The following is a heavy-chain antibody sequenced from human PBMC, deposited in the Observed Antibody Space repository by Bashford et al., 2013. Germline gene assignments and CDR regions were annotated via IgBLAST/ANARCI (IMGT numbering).Heavy chain of an antibody. D-gene: IGHD6-19*01. Sequence: VRQAPGKGLEWVSYISSSGSTIYYADSVKGRFTISRDNAKNSLYLQMNSLRAEDTAVYYCARVDITVARGWLDPWGQGTLVTVSS. J-gene: IGHJ5*02. V-gene: IGHV3-48*03. CDR3: ARVDITVARGWLDP. CDR2: ISSSGSTI.